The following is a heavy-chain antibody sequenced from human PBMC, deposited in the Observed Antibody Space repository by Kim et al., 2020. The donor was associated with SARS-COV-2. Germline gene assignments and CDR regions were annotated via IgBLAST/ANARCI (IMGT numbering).Heavy chain of an antibody. D-gene: IGHD3-22*01. CDR2: ISSSGSTI. CDR1: GFTFSDYY. J-gene: IGHJ4*02. CDR3: ASITMIVVVLDY. Sequence: GGSLRLSCAASGFTFSDYYMSWIRQAPGKGLEWVSYISSSGSTIYYADSVKGRFTISRDNAKNSLYLQMNSLRAEDTAVYYCASITMIVVVLDYWGQGTLVTVSS. V-gene: IGHV3-11*01.